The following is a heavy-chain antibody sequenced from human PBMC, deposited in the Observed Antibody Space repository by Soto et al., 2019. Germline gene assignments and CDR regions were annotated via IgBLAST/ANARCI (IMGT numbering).Heavy chain of an antibody. CDR1: GGSITNTDW. D-gene: IGHD2-15*01. J-gene: IGHJ4*02. V-gene: IGHV4-4*02. Sequence: SETLSLTCAVSGGSITNTDWWTWVRQPPGMGLEWVGDISLSGNTNYNPSLEGRAAISLDKSRNQFSLILNSVTAADTAVYYCASRGRSGPFWGQGTLVTVSS. CDR2: ISLSGNT. CDR3: ASRGRSGPF.